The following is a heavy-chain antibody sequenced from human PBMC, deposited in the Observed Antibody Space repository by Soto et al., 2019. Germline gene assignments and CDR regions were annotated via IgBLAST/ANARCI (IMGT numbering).Heavy chain of an antibody. J-gene: IGHJ4*02. Sequence: QITLKESGPTLVKPTQTLTLTCTFSGFSLSTSGVGVGWIRQPPGKALEWLALIYWDDDKRYSPSLKSRLTITKDTSKNQVVLTMTNMDPVDTATYYCAHSPDYLYSGYDYGYYCDYWGQGTLVTVSS. D-gene: IGHD5-12*01. V-gene: IGHV2-5*02. CDR2: IYWDDDK. CDR3: AHSPDYLYSGYDYGYYCDY. CDR1: GFSLSTSGVG.